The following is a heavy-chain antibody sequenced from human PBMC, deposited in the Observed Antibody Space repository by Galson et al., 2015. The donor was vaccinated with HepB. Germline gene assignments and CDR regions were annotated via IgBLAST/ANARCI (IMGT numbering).Heavy chain of an antibody. V-gene: IGHV4-39*01. Sequence: ETLSLTCNVSGASISTTSYWGWIRQSPGKGLEWIGTVHYSGSSNYNPSLKSRVTISVDTSKNQFSLKLSSVTAADTAIYYCAHHVGISWYYFDFWGQGTLVTVSS. D-gene: IGHD1-14*01. J-gene: IGHJ4*02. CDR2: VHYSGSS. CDR1: GASISTTSY. CDR3: AHHVGISWYYFDF.